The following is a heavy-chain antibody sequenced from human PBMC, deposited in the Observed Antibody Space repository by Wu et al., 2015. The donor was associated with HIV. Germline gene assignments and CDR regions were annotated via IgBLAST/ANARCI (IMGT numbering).Heavy chain of an antibody. CDR1: GGTFSNYG. Sequence: QVQLVQSGAEVKKPGSSVKVSCKTFGGTFSNYGISWVRQAPGQGLEWMGGSIPIFATSDLAPKFRGRVTITTDESTTTAYMELSSLKSEDTAIYYCAREKLPPPMSGYYYYGVDVWGQGTTVTVSS. CDR2: SIPIFATS. D-gene: IGHD3-10*02. CDR3: AREKLPPPMSGYYYYGVDV. J-gene: IGHJ6*02. V-gene: IGHV1-69*05.